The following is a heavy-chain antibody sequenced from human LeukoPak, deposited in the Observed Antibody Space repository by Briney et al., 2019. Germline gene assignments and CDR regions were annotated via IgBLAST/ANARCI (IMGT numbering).Heavy chain of an antibody. Sequence: GASVKVSCKASGYTFTSYYMHWVRQAPGQGLEWMGIINPSGGSTSYAQKFQGRVTMTRDTSTSTVYMELSSLRSEDTAVYYCARSRITIFGVVMMFGYWGQGTLVTVSS. D-gene: IGHD3-3*01. CDR2: INPSGGST. V-gene: IGHV1-46*01. CDR3: ARSRITIFGVVMMFGY. J-gene: IGHJ4*02. CDR1: GYTFTSYY.